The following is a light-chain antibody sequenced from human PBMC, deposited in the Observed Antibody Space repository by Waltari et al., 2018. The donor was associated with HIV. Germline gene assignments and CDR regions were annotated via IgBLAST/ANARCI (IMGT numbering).Light chain of an antibody. Sequence: EVVVPKSPLTLSMSPGARVTLSYRASESVGNNFAWYHQKPGQAPSLVIYGVSSRATGLAVRFSGSGSGTEFTLPISSLKSEDIAVYFCHQYRDWPRYTFGQGTRLDIK. J-gene: IGKJ2*01. V-gene: IGKV3-15*01. CDR1: ESVGNN. CDR3: HQYRDWPRYT. CDR2: GVS.